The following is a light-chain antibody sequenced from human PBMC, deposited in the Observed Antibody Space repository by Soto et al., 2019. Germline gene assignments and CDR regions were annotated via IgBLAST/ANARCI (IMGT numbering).Light chain of an antibody. J-gene: IGLJ2*01. CDR2: EVI. V-gene: IGLV2-8*01. Sequence: QSALTQPPSASGSPGQSVTISCTGTSRDVGGYNYVSWYQQHPGKAPKLMIYEVIKRPSGVPDRFSGSKSGNTASLTVSGLQAEGEADYYCNSYAGSNNLVFGGGTKLTVL. CDR1: SRDVGGYNY. CDR3: NSYAGSNNLV.